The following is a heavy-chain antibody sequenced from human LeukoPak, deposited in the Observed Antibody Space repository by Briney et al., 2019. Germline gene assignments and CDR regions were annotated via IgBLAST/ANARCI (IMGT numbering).Heavy chain of an antibody. J-gene: IGHJ3*02. D-gene: IGHD1-26*01. CDR3: ARWVIVGATIVPFDI. V-gene: IGHV3-23*01. Sequence: PGGSLRLSCAASGFTFGTYGMTWVRQGPGKGLEWVSAISASGTNTNYADSVKGRFTISRDNSKNTLFLQMNSLRVEDTAVYYCARWVIVGATIVPFDIWGQGTMVTVSS. CDR1: GFTFGTYG. CDR2: ISASGTNT.